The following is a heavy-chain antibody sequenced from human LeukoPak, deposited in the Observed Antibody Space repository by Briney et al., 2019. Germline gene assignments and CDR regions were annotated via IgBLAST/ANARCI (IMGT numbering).Heavy chain of an antibody. V-gene: IGHV3-30*04. CDR3: AKYDFPWAFDI. J-gene: IGHJ3*02. CDR1: GFTFSSYA. D-gene: IGHD3-3*01. CDR2: ISFDGSNK. Sequence: PGGSLRLSCAASGFTFSSYAMHWVRQAPGKGLDWLTVISFDGSNKYYADSVKGRFTISRDNSKNTLYLQMNSLRAEDTAVYYCAKYDFPWAFDIWGQGTMVTVSS.